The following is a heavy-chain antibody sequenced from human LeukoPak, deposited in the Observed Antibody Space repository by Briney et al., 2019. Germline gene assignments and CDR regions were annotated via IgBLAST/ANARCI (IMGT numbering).Heavy chain of an antibody. CDR2: IWFVGVIK. CDR1: GFTFSSYG. CDR3: ARERAGDCSGGSCYSGSFDY. J-gene: IGHJ4*02. D-gene: IGHD2-15*01. Sequence: GGSLRLSCAASGFTFSSYGMHWGGQAPGRGRGWVAVIWFVGVIKYYADSVKGRFTISRDNSTNTLYLQMNSLRAEDTAVYYCARERAGDCSGGSCYSGSFDYWGQGTLVTVSS. V-gene: IGHV3-33*01.